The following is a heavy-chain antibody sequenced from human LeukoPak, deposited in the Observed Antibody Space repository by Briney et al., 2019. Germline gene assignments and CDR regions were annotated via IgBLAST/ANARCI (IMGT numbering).Heavy chain of an antibody. D-gene: IGHD6-13*01. V-gene: IGHV3-49*04. J-gene: IGHJ4*02. CDR2: IRSKAYGGTT. CDR1: GFTFGDYA. Sequence: GGSLRLSCTASGFTFGDYAMSWVRQAPGKGLEWVGFIRSKAYGGTTEYAASVKGRFTISRDDSKSIAYLQMNSLKTEDTAVYYCTRDLRCWYFYSSSCYYFDYWGQGTLVTVSS. CDR3: TRDLRCWYFYSSSCYYFDY.